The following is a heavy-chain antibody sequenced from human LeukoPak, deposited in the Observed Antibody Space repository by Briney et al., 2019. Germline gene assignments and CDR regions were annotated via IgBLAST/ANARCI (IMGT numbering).Heavy chain of an antibody. D-gene: IGHD6-13*01. Sequence: PGGSLRLSCAASGFTVSSNYMSWVRQAPGKGLEWVSLIYSGGTTYYADSVKGRFTISRDNSKNTLYLQMSSLRAEDTAVYYCARDQQQHLMFDPWGQGTLVTVSS. J-gene: IGHJ5*02. V-gene: IGHV3-53*01. CDR3: ARDQQQHLMFDP. CDR1: GFTVSSNY. CDR2: IYSGGTT.